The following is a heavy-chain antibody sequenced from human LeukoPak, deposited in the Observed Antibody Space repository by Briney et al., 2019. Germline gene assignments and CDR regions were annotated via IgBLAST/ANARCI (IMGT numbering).Heavy chain of an antibody. D-gene: IGHD6-13*01. Sequence: GALRLSCAASGLTLSNYWMHWVRQAPGKGLVWVSRMNNDGSGTTYADSVRGRFTISRDNAKNTLYLQMNSLRVEDTAVYYCARVVAAAGHSIWGQGTMVTVSS. CDR2: MNNDGSGT. V-gene: IGHV3-74*01. J-gene: IGHJ3*02. CDR1: GLTLSNYW. CDR3: ARVVAAAGHSI.